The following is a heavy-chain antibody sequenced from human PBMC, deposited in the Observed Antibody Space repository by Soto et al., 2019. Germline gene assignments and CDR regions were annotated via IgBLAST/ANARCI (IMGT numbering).Heavy chain of an antibody. Sequence: LSLTCTLYGGSFSGYYWTWIRQPPGKGLEWIGEINHSGTTNYSPSLKRRVSISVDTSKDKFSLNLSSVTAADTAVYYCASGKTRTARPSLRYYYYGLDVWGQGTTVTVSS. V-gene: IGHV4-34*01. D-gene: IGHD6-6*01. CDR1: GGSFSGYY. CDR3: ASGKTRTARPSLRYYYYGLDV. CDR2: INHSGTT. J-gene: IGHJ6*02.